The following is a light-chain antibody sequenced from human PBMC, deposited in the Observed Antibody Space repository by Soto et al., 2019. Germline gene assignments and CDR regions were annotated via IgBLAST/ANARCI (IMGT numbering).Light chain of an antibody. CDR3: QQYGTSRT. V-gene: IGKV3-20*01. CDR1: QSVSSSY. J-gene: IGKJ1*01. Sequence: EIVFTQSPGALYFSQVERAIRSFRASQSVSSSYLSWYQQKPGQAPRLLIYGASSRATGIPDRFSGSGSGTDFTLTISRLEPEDFAVYYCQQYGTSRTFGQGTKVDIK. CDR2: GAS.